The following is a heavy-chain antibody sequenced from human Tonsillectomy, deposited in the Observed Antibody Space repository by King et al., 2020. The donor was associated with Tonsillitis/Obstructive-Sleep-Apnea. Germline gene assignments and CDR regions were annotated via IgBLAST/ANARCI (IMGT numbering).Heavy chain of an antibody. V-gene: IGHV5-51*01. CDR1: GYSFTSYW. D-gene: IGHD1-7*01. CDR3: ARHAPRYNCNYHYNWFDP. J-gene: IGHJ5*02. CDR2: IYPGDSDT. Sequence: VQLVESGAEVKKPGESLKISCKGSGYSFTSYWIGWVRQMPGKGLEWMGIIYPGDSDTRYSPSFQGQVTISADTSISTAYLQWGRLKASDTAMYYCARHAPRYNCNYHYNWFDPWGQGTLVTVSS.